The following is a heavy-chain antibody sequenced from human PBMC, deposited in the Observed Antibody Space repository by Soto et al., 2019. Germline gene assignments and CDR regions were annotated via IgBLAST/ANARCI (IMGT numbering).Heavy chain of an antibody. CDR2: IRSKANSYAT. V-gene: IGHV3-73*02. CDR3: TRSEYSSSSGDY. D-gene: IGHD6-6*01. Sequence: EVQLVESGGGLVQPGGSLKLSCAASGFTFSGSAMHLVRQASGKGLEWVGRIRSKANSYATAYAASVKGRFTISRDESKNTAYLQMNSLKTEDTAVYYCTRSEYSSSSGDYWGQGTLVTVSS. J-gene: IGHJ4*02. CDR1: GFTFSGSA.